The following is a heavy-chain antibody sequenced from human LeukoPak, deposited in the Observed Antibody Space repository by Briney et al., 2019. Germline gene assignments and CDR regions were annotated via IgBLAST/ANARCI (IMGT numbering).Heavy chain of an antibody. D-gene: IGHD3-22*01. CDR1: GFTFSSYE. Sequence: PGGSLRLSCAASGFTFSSYEMNWVRQAPGKGLEWVSYISSSGSTIYYADSVKGRFTISRDNAKNSLYLQMNSLRAEDTAVYYCARDAYYYDSSGYSYYFDYRGQGTLVTVSS. CDR3: ARDAYYYDSSGYSYYFDY. J-gene: IGHJ4*02. CDR2: ISSSGSTI. V-gene: IGHV3-48*03.